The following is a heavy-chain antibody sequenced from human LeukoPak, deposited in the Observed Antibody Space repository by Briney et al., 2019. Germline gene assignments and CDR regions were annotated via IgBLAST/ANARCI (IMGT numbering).Heavy chain of an antibody. CDR2: ISSSSSYI. CDR3: ARETRGYSYGNFDY. Sequence: NPGGSLRLSCAASGFTFSSYSMNWVRQAPGKGLEWVSSISSSSSYIYYADSVKGRFTISRDNAKNSLYLQMNSLRAEDTAVCYCARETRGYSYGNFDYWGQGTLVTVSS. J-gene: IGHJ4*02. D-gene: IGHD5-18*01. CDR1: GFTFSSYS. V-gene: IGHV3-21*01.